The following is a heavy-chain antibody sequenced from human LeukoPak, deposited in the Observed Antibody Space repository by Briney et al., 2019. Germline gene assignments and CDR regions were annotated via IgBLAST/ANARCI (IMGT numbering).Heavy chain of an antibody. D-gene: IGHD6-13*01. J-gene: IGHJ4*02. V-gene: IGHV4-39*07. CDR2: IYYSGST. CDR3: ARDEGSSWLRGFDY. CDR1: GGSISSSSYY. Sequence: PSETLSLTCTVSGGSISSSSYYWGWIRQPPGKGLEWIGSIYYSGSTYYNPSLKSRVTISVDTSKNQFSLKLSSVTAEDTAVYYCARDEGSSWLRGFDYWGQGTLVTVSS.